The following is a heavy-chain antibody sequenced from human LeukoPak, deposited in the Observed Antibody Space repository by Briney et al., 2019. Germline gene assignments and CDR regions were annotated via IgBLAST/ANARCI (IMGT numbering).Heavy chain of an antibody. D-gene: IGHD3-16*01. V-gene: IGHV1-18*01. CDR3: ARVASRWHDYVWGSYPY. Sequence: ASVKVSCKTSGYTFTNYGISWVRQAPGQGLEWMGWISAYNGNTNYAQNLQGRVTMTTDTSTSTAYMELRSLRSDDTAVYYCARVASRWHDYVWGSYPYWGQGTLVTVS. CDR1: GYTFTNYG. CDR2: ISAYNGNT. J-gene: IGHJ4*02.